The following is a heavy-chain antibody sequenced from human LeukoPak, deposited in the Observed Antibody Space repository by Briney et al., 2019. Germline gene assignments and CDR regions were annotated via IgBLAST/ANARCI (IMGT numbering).Heavy chain of an antibody. Sequence: PGGSLRLSCAASGFTFSSYGMPWVRQAPGKGLEWVAVISYDGSNKYYADSVKGRFTISRDNSKNTLYLQMNSLRAEDTAVYYCATVWFGELSPYYFDYWGQGTLVTVSS. CDR3: ATVWFGELSPYYFDY. J-gene: IGHJ4*02. V-gene: IGHV3-30*03. CDR1: GFTFSSYG. D-gene: IGHD3-10*01. CDR2: ISYDGSNK.